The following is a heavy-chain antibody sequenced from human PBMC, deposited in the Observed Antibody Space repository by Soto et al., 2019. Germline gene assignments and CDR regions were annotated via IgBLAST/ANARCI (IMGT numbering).Heavy chain of an antibody. CDR1: GGTFSTYS. J-gene: IGHJ3*02. CDR2: IIPILGIR. CDR3: TIGSCSGEVFDI. V-gene: IGHV1-69*02. Sequence: QVQLVHSGAEVKKPGSSVKVSCTDSGGTFSTYSMFWVRQAPGQGLEWMGRIIPILGIRNYAQRFQDRVTITAEKSTAPAKMGLSSLRSEETALYCCTIGSCSGEVFDIWGQGTMVTVSS. D-gene: IGHD6-19*01.